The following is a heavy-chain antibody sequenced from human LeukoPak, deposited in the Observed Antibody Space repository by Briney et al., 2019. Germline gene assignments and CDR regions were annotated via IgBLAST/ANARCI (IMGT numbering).Heavy chain of an antibody. CDR1: GFTFSSYA. D-gene: IGHD6-13*01. V-gene: IGHV4-59*08. J-gene: IGHJ3*02. CDR2: IYYSGST. CDR3: ARHSPEYSSSWYRDVAFDI. Sequence: GSLRLSCAASGFTFSSYARSWVRQAPGEGLEWIGYIYYSGSTNYNPSLKSRVTISVDTSKNQFSLKLSSVTAADTAVYYCARHSPEYSSSWYRDVAFDIWGQRTMVTVSS.